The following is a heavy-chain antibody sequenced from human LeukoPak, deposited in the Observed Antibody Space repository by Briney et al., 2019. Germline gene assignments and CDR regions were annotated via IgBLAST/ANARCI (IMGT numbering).Heavy chain of an antibody. Sequence: SETLSLTCTVSGGSISSYYWSWLRQPAGKGLEWIGRIYTSGSTNYNPYLKSRVTISVDTSKNQFSLKLSSVTAADTAVYYCARGVNERWLRNYYYYMDVWGKGTTVTVSS. J-gene: IGHJ6*03. CDR1: GGSISSYY. CDR2: IYTSGST. CDR3: ARGVNERWLRNYYYYMDV. D-gene: IGHD5-24*01. V-gene: IGHV4-4*07.